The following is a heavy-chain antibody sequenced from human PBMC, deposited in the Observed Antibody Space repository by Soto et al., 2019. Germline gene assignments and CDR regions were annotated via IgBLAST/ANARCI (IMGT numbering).Heavy chain of an antibody. CDR3: ASAPGNSGYDY. CDR2: MNPNTGNS. CDR1: GDTFTIYD. V-gene: IGHV1-8*01. J-gene: IGHJ4*02. D-gene: IGHD5-12*01. Sequence: ASVKVSCKASGDTFTIYDIYWVRQATGQGLEWMGWMNPNTGNSAYAQKFQGRVTVTSVTSIHTVHMELRSLRSEDTAVYYCASAPGNSGYDYLGQGTLVTVSS.